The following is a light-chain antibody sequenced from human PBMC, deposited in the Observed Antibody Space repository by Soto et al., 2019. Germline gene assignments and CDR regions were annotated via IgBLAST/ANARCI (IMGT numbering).Light chain of an antibody. J-gene: IGKJ1*01. CDR1: QSLSGN. CDR3: HQYSNWPPWT. V-gene: IGKV3-15*01. Sequence: EIVMTQSPATLSVSPGERATLSCRASQSLSGNLAWYQQKPGQAPRLLIYRASTRATGVPARFSASGPGTEFTLTISSLQSEDSAVYYCHQYSNWPPWTFGPGTKVEIK. CDR2: RAS.